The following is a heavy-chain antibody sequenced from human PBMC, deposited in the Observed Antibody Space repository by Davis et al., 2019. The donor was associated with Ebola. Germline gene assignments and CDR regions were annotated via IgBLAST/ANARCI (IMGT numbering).Heavy chain of an antibody. CDR2: IIPIFGTA. CDR1: GGTFSSYA. D-gene: IGHD2-15*01. J-gene: IGHJ6*02. Sequence: SVKVSCKASGGTFSSYAISWVRQAPGQGLEWMGGIIPIFGTANYAQKFQGRVTITADESTSTAYMELSSLRSEDTAVYYCARVRDDMVDSYSMDVWGQGTTVTVSS. CDR3: ARVRDDMVDSYSMDV. V-gene: IGHV1-69*13.